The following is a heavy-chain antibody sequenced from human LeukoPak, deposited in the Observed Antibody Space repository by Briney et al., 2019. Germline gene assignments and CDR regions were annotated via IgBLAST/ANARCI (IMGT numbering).Heavy chain of an antibody. Sequence: GGSLRLSCAASGVTFSTYVMHWVRQAPGKGLMWVSRMNSDGSTITYADSVKGRFTISRDNAKNTLYLQMNSLRGEDTAVYYCARYYGAGTYGFDIWGQGTMVIVSS. D-gene: IGHD3-10*01. CDR1: GVTFSTYV. J-gene: IGHJ3*02. CDR3: ARYYGAGTYGFDI. V-gene: IGHV3-74*03. CDR2: MNSDGSTI.